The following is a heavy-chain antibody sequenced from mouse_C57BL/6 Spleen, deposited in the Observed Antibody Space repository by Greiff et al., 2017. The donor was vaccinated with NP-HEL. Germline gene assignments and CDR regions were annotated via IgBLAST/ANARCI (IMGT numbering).Heavy chain of an antibody. J-gene: IGHJ3*01. Sequence: EVQLQQSGAELVRPGASVKLSCTASGFNIKDDYMHWVKQRPEQGLEWIGWIDPENGDTEYASKFQGKATITADTSSNTAYLQLSSLTSEDTAVYYCTKGGSSWFAYGGQGTLVTVSA. CDR2: IDPENGDT. CDR3: TKGGSSWFAY. V-gene: IGHV14-4*01. CDR1: GFNIKDDY.